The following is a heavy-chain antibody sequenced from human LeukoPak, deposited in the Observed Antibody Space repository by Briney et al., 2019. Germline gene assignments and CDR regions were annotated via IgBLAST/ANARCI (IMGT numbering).Heavy chain of an antibody. CDR1: GGTFSSYA. D-gene: IGHD3-3*01. Sequence: ASVKVSCKASGGTFSSYAISWVRQAPGQGLEWMGGIIPIFGTANYAQKFQGRVTITTDESTSTAYMELSSLRSEDTAVYYCASSRSGYDFWSGYYFDYWGQGTLVTVSS. CDR3: ASSRSGYDFWSGYYFDY. J-gene: IGHJ4*02. V-gene: IGHV1-69*05. CDR2: IIPIFGTA.